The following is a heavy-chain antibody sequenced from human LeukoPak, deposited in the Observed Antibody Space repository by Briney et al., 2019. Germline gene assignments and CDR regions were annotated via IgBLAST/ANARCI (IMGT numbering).Heavy chain of an antibody. CDR2: ISWDSGNT. D-gene: IGHD6-13*01. Sequence: GGSLRLSCAASGFAFNDYAMHRVRQAPGKGLEWVSLISWDSGNTYYADSVKGRFTISRDNSKNSLSLQMNSLRAEDTALYYCAKGPGAAVGKRYIQHWGQGTLVTVSS. CDR1: GFAFNDYA. V-gene: IGHV3-43D*03. J-gene: IGHJ1*01. CDR3: AKGPGAAVGKRYIQH.